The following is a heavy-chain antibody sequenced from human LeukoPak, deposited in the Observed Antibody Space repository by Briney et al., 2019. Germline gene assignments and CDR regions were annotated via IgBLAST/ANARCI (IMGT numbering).Heavy chain of an antibody. Sequence: SETLSLTCAVYGGSFSGYYWSWIRQPPGKGLEWIGEINHSGSTNYNPSLKSRVTISVDTSKNQFSLKRSSVTAADTAVYYCASTGGSLSLYYYYMDVWGKGTTVTVSS. V-gene: IGHV4-34*01. CDR3: ASTGGSLSLYYYYMDV. D-gene: IGHD2/OR15-2a*01. CDR2: INHSGST. CDR1: GGSFSGYY. J-gene: IGHJ6*03.